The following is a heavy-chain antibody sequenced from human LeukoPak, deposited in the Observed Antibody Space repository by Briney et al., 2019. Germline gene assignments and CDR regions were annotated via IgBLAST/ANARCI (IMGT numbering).Heavy chain of an antibody. Sequence: QSGGSLRLSCAASGFIFSDSAMHWVRQASGKGLEWVGRIRSKANSYATAYAASVEGRFIISRDDSKNTVYLQMNSLKTDDTAVYYCANRGDQHYWGQGTLVTVSS. D-gene: IGHD3-10*01. J-gene: IGHJ4*02. V-gene: IGHV3-73*01. CDR2: IRSKANSYAT. CDR3: ANRGDQHY. CDR1: GFIFSDSA.